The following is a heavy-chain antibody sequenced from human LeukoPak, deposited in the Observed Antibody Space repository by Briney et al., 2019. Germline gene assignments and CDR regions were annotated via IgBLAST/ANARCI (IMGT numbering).Heavy chain of an antibody. CDR2: IRSKSDGGTT. Sequence: PGGSLRLSCAASGLTFSNAWMSWVRQAPGKGLEWVGRIRSKSDGGTTDYAAPVKGGFTISRDDSKNTLYLQMNSLRAEDTAVYYCAKDQGYSSGWQVYWGQGTLVTVSS. J-gene: IGHJ4*02. CDR1: GLTFSNAW. D-gene: IGHD6-19*01. CDR3: AKDQGYSSGWQVY. V-gene: IGHV3-15*01.